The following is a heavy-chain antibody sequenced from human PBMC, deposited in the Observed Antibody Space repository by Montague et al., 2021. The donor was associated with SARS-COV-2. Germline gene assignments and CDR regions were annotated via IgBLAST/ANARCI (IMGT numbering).Heavy chain of an antibody. V-gene: IGHV4-34*01. CDR1: GVSFSCYY. D-gene: IGHD6-13*01. Sequence: SETLSLTCAVSGVSFSCYYWSWIRQAPGRGLEWIGEINHSGSTNYNPSLKSRVTISVDTSTNQFSLNLNSVTAADTAVYYCTRGPVFSNSWYSVSTLDLRPSLYFDLWGRGTLVIVSS. CDR3: TRGPVFSNSWYSVSTLDLRPSLYFDL. J-gene: IGHJ2*01. CDR2: INHSGST.